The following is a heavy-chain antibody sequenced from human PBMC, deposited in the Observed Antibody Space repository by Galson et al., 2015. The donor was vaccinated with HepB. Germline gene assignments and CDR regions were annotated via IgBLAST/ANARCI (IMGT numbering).Heavy chain of an antibody. CDR2: IIPIFGTA. J-gene: IGHJ4*02. V-gene: IGHV1-69*06. Sequence: SVKVSCKASGGTFSSYAISWVRQAPGQGLEWMGGIIPIFGTANYAQKFQGRVTITADKSTSTAYMELSSLRSEDTAVYYCARGGIQLWPLDYWGQGTLVTVSS. CDR3: ARGGIQLWPLDY. D-gene: IGHD5-18*01. CDR1: GGTFSSYA.